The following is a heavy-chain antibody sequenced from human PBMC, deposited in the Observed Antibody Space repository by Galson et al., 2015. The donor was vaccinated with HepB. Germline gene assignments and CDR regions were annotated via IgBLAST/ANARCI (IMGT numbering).Heavy chain of an antibody. J-gene: IGHJ2*01. CDR1: GFTFNRYW. CDR2: IKHDGTEK. Sequence: SLRLSCAASGFTFNRYWMYWVRQAPGKGLEWVANIKHDGTEKYSVDSVKGRFTVSRDNAKNSLYLQMNSLRAEDTAVYYCARGLYEFWNRYYYFDLWGRGTQVTVSS. V-gene: IGHV3-7*03. CDR3: ARGLYEFWNRYYYFDL. D-gene: IGHD3-3*01.